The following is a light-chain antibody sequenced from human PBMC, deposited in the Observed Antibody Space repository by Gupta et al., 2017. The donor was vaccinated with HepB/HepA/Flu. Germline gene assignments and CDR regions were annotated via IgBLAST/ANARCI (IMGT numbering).Light chain of an antibody. CDR3: QQSDSTPYH. CDR2: AAS. V-gene: IGKV1-39*01. J-gene: IGKJ4*01. Sequence: DIQMTQSPSSLSASVGDRVTITCRASQSISSYLNWYQQKPGKAPKLLIYAASRLQSGVPSRFSGSGSGTDFTLTISRLQPEDFATYYCQQSDSTPYHFGGGTKVEIK. CDR1: QSISSY.